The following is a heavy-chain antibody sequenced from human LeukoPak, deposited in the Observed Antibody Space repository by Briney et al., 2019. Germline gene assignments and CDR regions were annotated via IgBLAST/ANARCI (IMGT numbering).Heavy chain of an antibody. CDR3: AKDVGSQGGFDY. D-gene: IGHD1-26*01. CDR1: GFTFDDYA. Sequence: GGSLRLSCAASGFTFDDYAMHWVRQAPGKGLEWVSLISGDGGTTYYAGSVKGRFTISRDNSKNSLYLQMNFLRTEDTALYYCAKDVGSQGGFDYWGQGTLVTVSS. V-gene: IGHV3-43*02. J-gene: IGHJ4*02. CDR2: ISGDGGTT.